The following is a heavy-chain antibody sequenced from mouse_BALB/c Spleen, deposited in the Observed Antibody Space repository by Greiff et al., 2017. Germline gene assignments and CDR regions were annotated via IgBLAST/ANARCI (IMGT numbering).Heavy chain of an antibody. D-gene: IGHD2-10*02. CDR1: GYTFTSYY. CDR2: IYPGNVNT. Sequence: QVQLQQSGPELVKPGASVRISCKASGYTFTSYYIHWVKQRPGQGLEWIGWIYPGNVNTKYNEKFKGKATLTADKSSSTAYMQLSSLTSEDSAVYFCARGNGYGKAAMDYWGQGTSVTVSS. J-gene: IGHJ4*01. CDR3: ARGNGYGKAAMDY. V-gene: IGHV1S56*01.